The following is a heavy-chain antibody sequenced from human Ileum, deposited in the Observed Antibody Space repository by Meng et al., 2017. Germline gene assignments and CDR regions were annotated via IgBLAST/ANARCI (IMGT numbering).Heavy chain of an antibody. CDR3: ANIVFNWFDS. V-gene: IGHV4-4*02. CDR1: GGSSGRSNW. J-gene: IGHJ5*01. CDR2: IYESGST. Sequence: QVQLQESGPGLVKPSGTLSLTCAVSGGSSGRSNWWSWVRQPPGKGLEWIGEIYESGSTNYNPSLKSRVTISLDRSKNHFSLKLNSVTAADTAVYYCANIVFNWFDSWGQGTLVTVSS. D-gene: IGHD2-15*01.